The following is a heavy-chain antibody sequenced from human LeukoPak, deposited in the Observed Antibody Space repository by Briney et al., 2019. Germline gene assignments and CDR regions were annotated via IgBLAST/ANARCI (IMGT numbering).Heavy chain of an antibody. V-gene: IGHV4-4*07. J-gene: IGHJ4*02. D-gene: IGHD3-3*01. Sequence: SETLSLTCTVSGGSISSYYWSWIRQPAGKGLEWIWRIYTSGSTNYNPSLKGRVTMSVAPSKTQFSLQLSSVTAADTAVYYCARDVPITIFGVVFDYWGQGTPVTVSS. CDR1: GGSISSYY. CDR3: ARDVPITIFGVVFDY. CDR2: IYTSGST.